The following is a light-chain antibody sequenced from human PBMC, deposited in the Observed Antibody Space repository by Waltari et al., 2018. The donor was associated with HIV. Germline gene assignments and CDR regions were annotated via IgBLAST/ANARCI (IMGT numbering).Light chain of an antibody. CDR1: SSDVGGYNF. V-gene: IGLV2-14*01. CDR3: SSNTTSSTPYV. CDR2: EVS. Sequence: QSALTQPASVSGSPGQSITISCTGTSSDVGGYNFISWYQQYRGKPPKLMIYEVSNRPSGVADRVSGSKSANTASLTISGRRAEDEADYDCSSNTTSSTPYVLGTGTTVTVL. J-gene: IGLJ1*01.